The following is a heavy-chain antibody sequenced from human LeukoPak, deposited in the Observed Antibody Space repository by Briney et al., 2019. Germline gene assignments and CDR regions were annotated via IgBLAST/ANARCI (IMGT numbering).Heavy chain of an antibody. CDR2: INLGGSR. CDR1: GGSFSGYY. D-gene: IGHD3-10*01. V-gene: IGHV4-34*01. Sequence: KASGTLSLTCAVHGGSFSGYYWSWIRQPPGKGLEWIGEINLGGSRDYNPSLKRRVTISVDTSKNQFSLKLSSVTAEDTAVYYCARALWFGETFPAYWGQGTLVTVSS. J-gene: IGHJ4*02. CDR3: ARALWFGETFPAY.